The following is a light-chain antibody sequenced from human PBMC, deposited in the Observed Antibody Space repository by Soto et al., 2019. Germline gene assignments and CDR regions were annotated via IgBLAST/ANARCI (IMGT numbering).Light chain of an antibody. CDR1: QSVSSY. Sequence: EIVLTQFPATLSLSPGERATLSCRASQSVSSYLAWYQQKPGQAPRLLIYDASDRATGIPARFSGSGSGTDFTLTISSLEPEDFAVYYCQQRSSWPRYTFGQGSKLEIK. CDR2: DAS. J-gene: IGKJ2*01. V-gene: IGKV3-11*01. CDR3: QQRSSWPRYT.